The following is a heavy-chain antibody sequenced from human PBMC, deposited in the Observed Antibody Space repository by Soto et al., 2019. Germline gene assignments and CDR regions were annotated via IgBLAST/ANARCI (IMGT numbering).Heavy chain of an antibody. CDR3: ARSGYSYGPNPLLY. Sequence: QVQLQESGPGLVKPSQTLSLTCTVSGGSISSGGYYWSWIRQHPGKGLEWIGYIYHSGSTYYTPSLKSRVTIAVDTSKNQFSLKLSSVTAADTAVYYCARSGYSYGPNPLLYWGQGTLVTVSS. D-gene: IGHD5-18*01. V-gene: IGHV4-31*03. J-gene: IGHJ4*02. CDR2: IYHSGST. CDR1: GGSISSGGYY.